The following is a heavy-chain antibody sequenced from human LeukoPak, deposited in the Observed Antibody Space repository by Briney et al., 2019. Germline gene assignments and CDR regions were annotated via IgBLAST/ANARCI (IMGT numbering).Heavy chain of an antibody. CDR1: GGSITSFY. Sequence: PSETLSLTCSVSGGSITSFYWTWIRQSPGKGLEWTGYIFYGGDTRYNPSLKSRVAVSVDTSKNQFSLKLSSVTAADTAVYYCARVATNYDFWSGTYYFDYWGQGTLVTVSS. CDR2: IFYGGDT. J-gene: IGHJ4*02. D-gene: IGHD3-3*01. CDR3: ARVATNYDFWSGTYYFDY. V-gene: IGHV4-59*01.